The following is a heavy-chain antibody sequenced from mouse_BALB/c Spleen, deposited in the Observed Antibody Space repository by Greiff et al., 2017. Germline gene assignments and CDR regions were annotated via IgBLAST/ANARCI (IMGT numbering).Heavy chain of an antibody. CDR2: ISSGSSTI. CDR3: ARRDYGNYLYAMDY. CDR1: GFTFSSFG. D-gene: IGHD2-1*01. V-gene: IGHV5-17*02. J-gene: IGHJ4*01. Sequence: EVQLQESGGGLVQPGGSRKLSCAASGFTFSSFGMHWVRQAPEKGLEWVAYISSGSSTIYYADTVKGRFTISRDNPKNTLFLQMTSLRSEDTAMYYCARRDYGNYLYAMDYWGQGTSVTVSS.